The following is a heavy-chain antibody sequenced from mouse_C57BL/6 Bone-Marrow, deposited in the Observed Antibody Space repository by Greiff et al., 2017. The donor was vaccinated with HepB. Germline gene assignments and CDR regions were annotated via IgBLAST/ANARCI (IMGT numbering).Heavy chain of an antibody. CDR1: GFTFSDYG. V-gene: IGHV5-15*01. J-gene: IGHJ1*03. CDR3: ARLGEYFDV. CDR2: ISNLAYSI. Sequence: EVMLVESGGGLVQPGGSLKLSCAASGFTFSDYGMAWVRQAPRKGPEWVAFISNLAYSIYYADTVTGRFTISRENAKNTLYLEMSSLRSEDTAMYYCARLGEYFDVWGTGTTVTVSS.